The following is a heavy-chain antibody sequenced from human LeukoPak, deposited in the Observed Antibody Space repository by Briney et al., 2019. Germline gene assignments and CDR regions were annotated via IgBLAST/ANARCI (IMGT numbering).Heavy chain of an antibody. CDR3: TRHWRYYYDSSALDAFDI. V-gene: IGHV4-39*01. D-gene: IGHD3-22*01. Sequence: SETLSLTCTVSGGSISGYYWGWIRQPPGKGLEWIGSIYYSGNTYYNPSLKSRVTISVDTSKNQFSLKLSSVTAADTAVFYCTRHWRYYYDSSALDAFDIWGQGTMVTISS. CDR1: GGSISGYY. CDR2: IYYSGNT. J-gene: IGHJ3*02.